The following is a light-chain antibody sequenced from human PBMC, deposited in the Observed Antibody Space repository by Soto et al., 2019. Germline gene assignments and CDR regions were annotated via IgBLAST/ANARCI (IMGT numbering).Light chain of an antibody. CDR2: EVS. Sequence: QSALTQPASVSGSPGQSITISCTGTSSDVGGYNYVSWYQQHPGKAPKLMIYEVSNRPSGVSNRFPGSKSGNTASLTISGLQAEDEADYYCSSYTSRSTYVSGTGTKVTV. V-gene: IGLV2-14*01. CDR3: SSYTSRSTYV. CDR1: SSDVGGYNY. J-gene: IGLJ1*01.